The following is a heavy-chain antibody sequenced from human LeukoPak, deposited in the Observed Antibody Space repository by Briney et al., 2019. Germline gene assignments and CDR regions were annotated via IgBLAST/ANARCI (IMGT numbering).Heavy chain of an antibody. CDR2: ISGSGGST. CDR3: AKTAGYSGYDRFDY. V-gene: IGHV3-23*01. CDR1: GFTFSSYA. J-gene: IGHJ4*02. Sequence: GGSLRLSYAGSGFTFSSYAMNWVRQAPGKGLEWVAAISGSGGSTYYADSVKGRFTISRDNSKNTLYLQMNSLRAEDTAVYYCAKTAGYSGYDRFDYWGQGTLVTVSS. D-gene: IGHD5-12*01.